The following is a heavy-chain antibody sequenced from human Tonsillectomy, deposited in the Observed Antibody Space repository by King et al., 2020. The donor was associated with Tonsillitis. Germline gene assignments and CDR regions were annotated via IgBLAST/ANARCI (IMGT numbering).Heavy chain of an antibody. CDR3: TRSQAGSNWFDP. CDR2: IDLVDEK. CDR1: GFSLSTDEML. Sequence: VTLKESGPALVKPTQTLTLTCTFSGFSLSTDEMLVRWVRHPPGTAPELLARIDLVDEKFYSTSLKTRLTISRDTSKNQVVLRMTNMDPGDTATYYCTRSQAGSNWFDPWGRGTLVTVSS. V-gene: IGHV2-70*04. J-gene: IGHJ5*02.